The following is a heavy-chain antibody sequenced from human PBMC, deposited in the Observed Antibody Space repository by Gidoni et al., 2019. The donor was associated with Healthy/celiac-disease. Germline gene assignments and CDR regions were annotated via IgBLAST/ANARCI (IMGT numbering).Heavy chain of an antibody. CDR2: IYYSGSN. V-gene: IGHV4-59*01. CDR3: ASTYYYDSSGYRNPYYFDY. J-gene: IGHJ4*02. D-gene: IGHD3-22*01. CDR1: GGSISIYY. Sequence: QVQLQESGPGLVKPSETLSLTCTVSGGSISIYYWSWIRQPPGKGLEWIGYIYYSGSNNYNPSLKSRVTISVDTSKNQCSLKLSSVTAADTAVYYCASTYYYDSSGYRNPYYFDYWGQGTLVTVSS.